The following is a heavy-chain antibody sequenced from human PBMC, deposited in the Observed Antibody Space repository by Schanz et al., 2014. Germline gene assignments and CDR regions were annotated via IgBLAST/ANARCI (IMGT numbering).Heavy chain of an antibody. D-gene: IGHD4-17*01. CDR1: GYTFTSYG. CDR2: IIPILGIA. CDR3: ARGYGDSPTDF. Sequence: QVQLVQSGAEVKKPGASVKVSCKASGYTFTSYGISWVRQAPGQGLEWMGRIIPILGIANYAQKFQGRVTITADKSTFTAYMELSSLRSEDTAVYYCARGYGDSPTDFWGQGTLXTVSS. V-gene: IGHV1-69*04. J-gene: IGHJ4*02.